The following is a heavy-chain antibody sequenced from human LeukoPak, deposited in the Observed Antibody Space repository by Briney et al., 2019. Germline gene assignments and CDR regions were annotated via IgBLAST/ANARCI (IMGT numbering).Heavy chain of an antibody. Sequence: PGGSLRLSCAASGFTFSSSGIHWVRQAPGKGLEWVAFIRSDGSNKYYGDSVKGRFTISRDNSKNTLYLQMNSLRAEDTALYYCAKVVGATTFDYWGQGNLVTVSS. V-gene: IGHV3-30*02. CDR2: IRSDGSNK. D-gene: IGHD1-26*01. CDR1: GFTFSSSG. J-gene: IGHJ4*02. CDR3: AKVVGATTFDY.